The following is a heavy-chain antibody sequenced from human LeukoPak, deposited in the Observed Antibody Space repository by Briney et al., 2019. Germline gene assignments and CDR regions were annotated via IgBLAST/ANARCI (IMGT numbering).Heavy chain of an antibody. J-gene: IGHJ4*02. CDR3: ARHGGSYSFDY. V-gene: IGHV4-59*08. CDR2: VYDSGST. D-gene: IGHD1-26*01. Sequence: SETLSLTCTVSGGSINNYYWSWIRQPPGKGLEWIGYVYDSGSTNYNPSLKSRVTISIDTSTNQFSLKMTSVTASDTALYYCARHGGSYSFDYWGQGTLVTLSS. CDR1: GGSINNYY.